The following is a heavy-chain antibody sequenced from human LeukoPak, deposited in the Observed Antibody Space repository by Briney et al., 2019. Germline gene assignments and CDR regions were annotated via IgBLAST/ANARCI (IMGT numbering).Heavy chain of an antibody. CDR2: IWYDGSNK. CDR3: ARELPPVVKFYFDY. CDR1: GFTFSNSG. V-gene: IGHV3-33*01. D-gene: IGHD3-22*01. J-gene: IGHJ4*02. Sequence: GGSLRLSCAASGFTFSNSGMHGARQAPGRGLEWVAVIWYDGSNKYYADSVKGRFTISRDNSKNTLYLQMNSLRAEDTAVYYCARELPPVVKFYFDYWGQGTLVTVSS.